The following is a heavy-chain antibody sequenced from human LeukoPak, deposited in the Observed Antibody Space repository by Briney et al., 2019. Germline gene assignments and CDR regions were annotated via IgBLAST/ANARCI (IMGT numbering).Heavy chain of an antibody. CDR1: GFSFSSYW. J-gene: IGHJ6*02. CDR2: IKSDGSST. D-gene: IGHD3-9*01. CDR3: TRDRSGGYDILTGYYRPWRSGMDV. Sequence: GGSLRLSCAASGFSFSSYWMYWVRRVAGKGLVWVSRIKSDGSSTSYADSVKGRFTISRDNAKNTLYLQMNSLRVEDTAVYYCTRDRSGGYDILTGYYRPWRSGMDVWGQGTTVTVSS. V-gene: IGHV3-74*01.